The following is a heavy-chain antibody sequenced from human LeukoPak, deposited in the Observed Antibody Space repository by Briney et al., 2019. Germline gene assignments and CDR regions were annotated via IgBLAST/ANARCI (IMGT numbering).Heavy chain of an antibody. Sequence: SETLSLTCSVSGGSISSYYWSWIQQPPGKGLEWIGYIYYSGSTNYNPSLKSRVTISVDTSKNQFSLKLSSVTAADTAVYYCARGATVTGFDYWGQGTLVTVSS. D-gene: IGHD4-17*01. V-gene: IGHV4-59*12. CDR1: GGSISSYY. CDR2: IYYSGST. CDR3: ARGATVTGFDY. J-gene: IGHJ4*02.